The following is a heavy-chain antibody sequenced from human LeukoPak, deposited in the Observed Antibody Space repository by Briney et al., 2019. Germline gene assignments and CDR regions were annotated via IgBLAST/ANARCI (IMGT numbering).Heavy chain of an antibody. V-gene: IGHV1-69*13. CDR2: IIPIFGTA. Sequence: SVTVSCTASGGTFSSYAISWVRQAPGQGLEWMGGIIPIFGTANYAQKFQGRVTITADESTSTAYMELSSLRSEDTAMYYCARSMRASGSYIGGYWGQGTLVIVSS. J-gene: IGHJ4*02. D-gene: IGHD1-26*01. CDR3: ARSMRASGSYIGGY. CDR1: GGTFSSYA.